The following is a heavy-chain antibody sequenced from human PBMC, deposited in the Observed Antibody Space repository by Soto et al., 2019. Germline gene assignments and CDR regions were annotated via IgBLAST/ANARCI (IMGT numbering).Heavy chain of an antibody. CDR1: GFTFSSYA. D-gene: IGHD6-19*01. J-gene: IGHJ4*02. CDR3: ANVPDSSGWYDDY. Sequence: EVQLLESGGGLVQPGGSLRLSCAASGFTFSSYAMSWVRQAPGKGLEWVSAISGSGGSTYYADSVKGRFTISRDNSKNTLYLQMISLRAEDTAVYYGANVPDSSGWYDDYCGQGTLVTVSS. CDR2: ISGSGGST. V-gene: IGHV3-23*01.